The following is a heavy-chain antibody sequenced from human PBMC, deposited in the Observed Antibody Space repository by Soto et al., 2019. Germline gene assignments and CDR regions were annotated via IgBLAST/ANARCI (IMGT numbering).Heavy chain of an antibody. J-gene: IGHJ4*02. V-gene: IGHV4-34*01. CDR3: ARLYYYDSSGYPPLDY. CDR1: GGSFSGYY. CDR2: INHSGST. Sequence: SETVSLTCAVYGGSFSGYYWSWIRQPPGKGLEWIGEINHSGSTNYNPSLKSRVTISVDTSKNQFSLKLSSVTAADTAVYYCARLYYYDSSGYPPLDYWGQGTLVTVSS. D-gene: IGHD3-22*01.